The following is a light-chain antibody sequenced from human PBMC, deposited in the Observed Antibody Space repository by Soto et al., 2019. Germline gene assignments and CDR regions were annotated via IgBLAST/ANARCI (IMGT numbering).Light chain of an antibody. CDR3: AAWDDSLSGQV. CDR1: SSNIGSNY. CDR2: RNN. V-gene: IGLV1-47*01. Sequence: QSVLTQPPSASGTPGQRVTISCSGSSSNIGSNYVYWYQQLPGTAPKLLIYRNNQRPSGVPDRFSGSKSGTSASLAISGLRSEDEADYCCAAWDDSLSGQVFGTGTKLTVL. J-gene: IGLJ1*01.